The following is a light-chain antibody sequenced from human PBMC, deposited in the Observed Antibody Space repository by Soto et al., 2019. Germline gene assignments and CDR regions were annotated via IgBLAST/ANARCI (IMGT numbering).Light chain of an antibody. CDR1: QSVSSSF. V-gene: IGKV3-20*01. CDR2: GAS. Sequence: DIVLTQSPASLSLPPGERATLSCRASQSVSSSFLAWYQQKPGHAPRLLIYGASRRATGIADRFTGGGSGTDFTLTISRLEHEYYAVYYCQQYDSSLTFGLGTKVEIK. CDR3: QQYDSSLT. J-gene: IGKJ1*01.